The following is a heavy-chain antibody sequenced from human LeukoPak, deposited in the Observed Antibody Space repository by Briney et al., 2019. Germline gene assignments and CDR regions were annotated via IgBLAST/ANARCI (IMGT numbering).Heavy chain of an antibody. CDR1: GGTFSSHA. CDR3: ARDDIAASLSSY. V-gene: IGHV1-69*05. CDR2: IIPIFGTA. Sequence: SVKVSCKASGGTFSSHAISWVRQAPGQGLEWMGRIIPIFGTANYAQKFQGRVTITTDESTSTAYMELSSLRSEDTAVYYCARDDIAASLSSYWGQGTLVTVSS. D-gene: IGHD6-6*01. J-gene: IGHJ4*02.